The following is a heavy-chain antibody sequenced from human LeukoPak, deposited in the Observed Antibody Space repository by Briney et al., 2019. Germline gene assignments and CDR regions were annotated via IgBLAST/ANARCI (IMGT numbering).Heavy chain of an antibody. CDR1: GFTFSSYN. V-gene: IGHV3-21*01. J-gene: IGHJ4*02. CDR2: ISSGSSHI. Sequence: GGSLRLSCAASGFTFSSYNMNWVRQAPGKGLEWVSFISSGSSHIYYADSVKGRFTISRDNAKNSLYLQMNSLRAEDTAVYYCARDPSAVAGNFDYWGQGTLVTVSS. CDR3: ARDPSAVAGNFDY. D-gene: IGHD6-19*01.